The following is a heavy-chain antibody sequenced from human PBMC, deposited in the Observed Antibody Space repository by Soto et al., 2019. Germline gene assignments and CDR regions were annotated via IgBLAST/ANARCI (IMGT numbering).Heavy chain of an antibody. CDR1: GGSFSGYY. V-gene: IGHV4-34*01. J-gene: IGHJ2*01. Sequence: QVQLQQWGAGPLRPLETLSLPCGVSGGSFSGYYWAWIRQSPGKGLEWIGEINDRGSNNYNPSLKSRVSISVDTSKNHYSLNLRSVTAADTAVYYCARESHDILTGPPWVWYFDLWGRGTLVTVSS. CDR3: ARESHDILTGPPWVWYFDL. D-gene: IGHD3-9*01. CDR2: INDRGSN.